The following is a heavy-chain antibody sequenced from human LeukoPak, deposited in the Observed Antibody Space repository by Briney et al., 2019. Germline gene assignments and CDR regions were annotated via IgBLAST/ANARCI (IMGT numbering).Heavy chain of an antibody. CDR3: ARDPVEWELLLDY. J-gene: IGHJ4*02. V-gene: IGHV3-7*01. CDR2: MNIDGSEK. Sequence: GGSLRLSCAASGFTFSSYWMGWVRQAPGKRLEWVANMNIDGSEKYYADSAKGRFTISRDNARNPVYLQMNSLRVEDTAVYYCARDPVEWELLLDYWGQGTLVTVSS. D-gene: IGHD1-26*01. CDR1: GFTFSSYW.